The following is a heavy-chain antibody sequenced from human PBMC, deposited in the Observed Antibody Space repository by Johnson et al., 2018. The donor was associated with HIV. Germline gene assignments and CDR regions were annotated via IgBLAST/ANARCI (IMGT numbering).Heavy chain of an antibody. Sequence: HVQLVESGGGSVQPGGSLRLACAASGFTFDDYGMSWVRQAPGKGLEWVSYISSSGSTIYYADSVKGRFTISRDNAKNSLYLQLNSLRAEDTAVYYCASSYDSSGFDAFDIWGQGTMVTVSS. V-gene: IGHV3-11*04. CDR1: GFTFDDYG. D-gene: IGHD3-22*01. J-gene: IGHJ3*02. CDR2: ISSSGSTI. CDR3: ASSYDSSGFDAFDI.